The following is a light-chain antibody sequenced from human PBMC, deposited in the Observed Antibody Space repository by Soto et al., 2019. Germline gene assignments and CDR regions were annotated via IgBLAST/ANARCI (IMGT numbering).Light chain of an antibody. CDR2: GAS. Sequence: EIVLTQSPGTLSLSPVERATLSCRASQSISSSYLAWYQQKPGQTPRLLIYGASSRATGIPDRFSGSGSETDFTLTVSRLEPEDFAVYYCQQYGSSPPITFGQGTRLEIK. J-gene: IGKJ5*01. CDR1: QSISSSY. V-gene: IGKV3-20*01. CDR3: QQYGSSPPIT.